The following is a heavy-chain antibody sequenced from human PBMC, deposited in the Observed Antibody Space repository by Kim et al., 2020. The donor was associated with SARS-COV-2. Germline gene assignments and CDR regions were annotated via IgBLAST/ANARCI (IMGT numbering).Heavy chain of an antibody. D-gene: IGHD4-17*01. J-gene: IGHJ3*02. CDR3: ARDFDYGDRGVFDI. V-gene: IGHV1-18*01. Sequence: KLQGRVTMTTGTSTSTAYMELRSLRSDDTAVYYCARDFDYGDRGVFDIWGQGTMVTVSS.